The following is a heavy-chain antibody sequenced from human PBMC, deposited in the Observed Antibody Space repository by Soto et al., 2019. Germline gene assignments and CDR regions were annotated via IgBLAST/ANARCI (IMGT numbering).Heavy chain of an antibody. J-gene: IGHJ3*02. Sequence: LRLSCAASGFTFSSYDMHWVRQATGKGLEWVSAIGTAGDTYYPGSVKGRFTISRENAKNSLYLQMNSLRAGDTAVYYCARQNYYDSSGYYSSVGAFDIWGQGTMVTVSS. CDR3: ARQNYYDSSGYYSSVGAFDI. CDR1: GFTFSSYD. V-gene: IGHV3-13*01. CDR2: IGTAGDT. D-gene: IGHD3-22*01.